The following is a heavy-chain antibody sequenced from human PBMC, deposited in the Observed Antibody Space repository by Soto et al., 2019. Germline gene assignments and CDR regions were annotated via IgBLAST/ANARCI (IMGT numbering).Heavy chain of an antibody. D-gene: IGHD3-22*01. J-gene: IGHJ4*02. CDR1: GFTFSSYA. CDR3: AKYSSYWDEDY. Sequence: EVQLLESGGGLVQPGGSLRLSCAASGFTFSSYAMTWVRHAPGEGLQWVSSISGSGESTFHADSVKGRFTISRDNSKNTQTLQMNSLRAEDTAIYYCAKYSSYWDEDYWGQGTLVTVSS. CDR2: ISGSGEST. V-gene: IGHV3-23*01.